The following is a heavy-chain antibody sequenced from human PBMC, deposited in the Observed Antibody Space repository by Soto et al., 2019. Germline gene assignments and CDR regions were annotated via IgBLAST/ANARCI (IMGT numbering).Heavy chain of an antibody. CDR2: INHSGST. J-gene: IGHJ6*02. CDR3: ARAPGGYYYYYGMDV. V-gene: IGHV4-34*01. Sequence: SETLSLTCAVYGGSFSGYYWSWIRQPPGKGLEWIGEINHSGSTNYNPSLKSRVTISVDTSKNQFSLKLSSVTAADTAVYYCARAPGGYYYYYGMDVWGQGTTVTVSS. D-gene: IGHD3-10*01. CDR1: GGSFSGYY.